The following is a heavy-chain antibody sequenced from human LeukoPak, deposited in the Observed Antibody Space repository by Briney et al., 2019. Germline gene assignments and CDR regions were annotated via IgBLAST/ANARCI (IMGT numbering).Heavy chain of an antibody. Sequence: PSETLSLTCTVSGGSISSYYWSWIRQPPGKGLEWIGYIYYSGSTNYNPSLKNRVTISVDTSKNQFSLKLSSVTAADTAVYYCARAPDDYVDYWGQGTLVTVSS. CDR1: GGSISSYY. V-gene: IGHV4-59*01. D-gene: IGHD5-24*01. J-gene: IGHJ4*02. CDR2: IYYSGST. CDR3: ARAPDDYVDY.